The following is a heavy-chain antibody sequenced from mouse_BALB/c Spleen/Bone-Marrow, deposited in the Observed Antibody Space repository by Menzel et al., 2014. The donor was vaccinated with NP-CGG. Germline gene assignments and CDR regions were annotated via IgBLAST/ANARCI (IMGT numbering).Heavy chain of an antibody. CDR1: GYTFXNSW. CDR2: IYPGNSDT. Sequence: EVKLVESGTVLARPGAAVKMSCKASGYTFXNSWMHWVTQRPGQGLEWIGTIYPGNSDTTYNQKFKGKAKLTAVTSTSTAYMELSSLTNEDSAVYYCTTLARSDFDYWGQGTTLTSSS. D-gene: IGHD3-1*01. J-gene: IGHJ2*01. CDR3: TTLARSDFDY. V-gene: IGHV1-5*01.